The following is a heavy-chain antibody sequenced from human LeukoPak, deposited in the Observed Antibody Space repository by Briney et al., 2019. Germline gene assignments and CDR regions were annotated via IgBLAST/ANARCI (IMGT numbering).Heavy chain of an antibody. CDR2: VSGSCGGT. CDR3: AKTTTGYSSGRYPGWPVDF. D-gene: IGHD6-19*01. V-gene: IGHV3-23*01. J-gene: IGHJ4*02. Sequence: GGSLRLSCAASGFTFGIYAMSWVRQAPGKGLEWVSAVSGSCGGTYYADSVKGRFTISRDNSKDTVDLQMNSLSADDTAVYYCAKTTTGYSSGRYPGWPVDFWGQGTLVTVSS. CDR1: GFTFGIYA.